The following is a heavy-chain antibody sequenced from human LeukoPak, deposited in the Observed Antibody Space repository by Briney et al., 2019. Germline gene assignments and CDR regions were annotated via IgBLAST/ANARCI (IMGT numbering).Heavy chain of an antibody. J-gene: IGHJ4*02. CDR2: IYYSGST. CDR3: ARVVGYYYDSSGYSDY. V-gene: IGHV4-31*03. Sequence: SETLSLTCTVSGGSISSGGYYWSWIRQHPGKGLEWIGYIYYSGSTYYNPSLKSRVTISVDTSRNQFSLKLSSVTAADTAVYYCARVVGYYYDSSGYSDYWGQGTLVTVSS. D-gene: IGHD3-22*01. CDR1: GGSISSGGYY.